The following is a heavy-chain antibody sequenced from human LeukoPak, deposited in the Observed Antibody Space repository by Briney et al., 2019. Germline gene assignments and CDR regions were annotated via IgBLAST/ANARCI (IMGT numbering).Heavy chain of an antibody. Sequence: PGGSPRLSCAASGFTFSSYWMSWVRQAPGKGLEWVANIKQDGSEKFYVDSVKGRFTISRDNAKNSLYLQMNSLRAEDTAVYYCARELNSGSSQGMDYWGQGTLVTVSS. CDR2: IKQDGSEK. CDR1: GFTFSSYW. D-gene: IGHD1-26*01. CDR3: ARELNSGSSQGMDY. J-gene: IGHJ4*02. V-gene: IGHV3-7*01.